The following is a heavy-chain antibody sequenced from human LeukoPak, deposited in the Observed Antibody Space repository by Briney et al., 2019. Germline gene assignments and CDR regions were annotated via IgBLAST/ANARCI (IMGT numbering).Heavy chain of an antibody. CDR2: INSDGRST. Sequence: GGSLRLSCAASGFPFSRYWMHWVRQAPGKGLVWVSRINSDGRSTNYADSVKGRFSISRDNAKNSLYLQMNSLRAEDTALYYCAREGSGSHDAFDIWGQGTMVTVSS. CDR1: GFPFSRYW. V-gene: IGHV3-74*01. D-gene: IGHD1-26*01. CDR3: AREGSGSHDAFDI. J-gene: IGHJ3*02.